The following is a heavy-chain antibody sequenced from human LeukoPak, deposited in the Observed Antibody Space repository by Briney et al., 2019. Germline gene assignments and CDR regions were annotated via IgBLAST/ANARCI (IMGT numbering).Heavy chain of an antibody. D-gene: IGHD3-9*01. J-gene: IGHJ4*02. Sequence: GSLILSCAASGFTVSSNFMSWVRQAPGKGLEWVSVIYSGGSTYYADSVKGRFTISRDNSKNTLYLQMNSLRVEDTAVYYCALGLVTDYWGQGTLVTVSS. CDR1: GFTVSSNF. CDR2: IYSGGST. CDR3: ALGLVTDY. V-gene: IGHV3-66*01.